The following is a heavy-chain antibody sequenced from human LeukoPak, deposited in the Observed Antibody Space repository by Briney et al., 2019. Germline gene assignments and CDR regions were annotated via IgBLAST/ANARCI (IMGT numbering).Heavy chain of an antibody. CDR2: ISGSGGST. J-gene: IGHJ3*02. V-gene: IGHV3-23*01. CDR3: AKDILLWFGELSFDAFDI. Sequence: QSGGSLRLSCAASGFTFSSYGMHWVRQAPGKGLEWVSAISGSGGSTYYADSVKGRFTISRDNSKNTLYLQMNSLRAEDTAVYYCAKDILLWFGELSFDAFDIWGQGTMVTVSS. D-gene: IGHD3-10*01. CDR1: GFTFSSYG.